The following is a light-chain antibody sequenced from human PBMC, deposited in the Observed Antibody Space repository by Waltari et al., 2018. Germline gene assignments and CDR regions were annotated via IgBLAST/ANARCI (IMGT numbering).Light chain of an antibody. Sequence: QSALTQPASVSRSPGQPTTLPCTGTMSDVGVHTYDSWYQQHPGKAPKLLIYDVTYRPSGVSDRFSASKSGNTASLTIAGLQAEDEADYYCSSWISSSTLVFGGGTKLTVL. CDR2: DVT. CDR1: MSDVGVHTY. J-gene: IGLJ2*01. CDR3: SSWISSSTLV. V-gene: IGLV2-14*03.